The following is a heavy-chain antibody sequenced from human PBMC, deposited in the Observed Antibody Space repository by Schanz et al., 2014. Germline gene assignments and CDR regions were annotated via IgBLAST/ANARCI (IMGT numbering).Heavy chain of an antibody. CDR3: VREGSTTPVAGLRSFDWLGRFDY. CDR2: VRKKEFSDDTE. V-gene: IGHV3-72*01. CDR1: GFSFSDHA. D-gene: IGHD3-9*01. J-gene: IGHJ4*02. Sequence: EVELVESGGGLVQPGGSLRLSCAASGFSFSDHAMDWVRQAAGKWLEWVGRVRKKEFSDDTEEYAASVRGRFTISRDDSKNVVNLQMNGLKTEDTAMYYCVREGSTTPVAGLRSFDWLGRFDYWGQGALVTASS.